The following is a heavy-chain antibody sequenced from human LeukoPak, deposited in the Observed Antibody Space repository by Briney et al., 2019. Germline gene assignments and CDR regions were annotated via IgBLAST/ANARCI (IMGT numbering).Heavy chain of an antibody. Sequence: GGSLRLSCATSGFTFSNAWMSWVRQAPGKGLEWVGRIKSKTDGGTTDYAAPVVGRFTISRDDSKNTLYLQMNSLKTEDTAVYYCVREDTPATANYWGQGTLVTISS. CDR3: VREDTPATANY. CDR2: IKSKTDGGTT. D-gene: IGHD2-21*02. V-gene: IGHV3-15*01. CDR1: GFTFSNAW. J-gene: IGHJ4*02.